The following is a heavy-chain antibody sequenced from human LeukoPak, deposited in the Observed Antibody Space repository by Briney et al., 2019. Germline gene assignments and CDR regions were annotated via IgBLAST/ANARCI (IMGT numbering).Heavy chain of an antibody. D-gene: IGHD3-22*01. CDR2: INSDGSST. J-gene: IGHJ3*01. CDR3: ASDRSSYYYDSRSYGGSDAFDF. V-gene: IGHV3-74*01. CDR1: GFTFSSYW. Sequence: GGSLRLSCAASGFTFSSYWMHWARQAPGKGLVWVSRINSDGSSTFYADSVKGRFTISRDNSKNTLYLQMDSLRAEDTAVYYCASDRSSYYYDSRSYGGSDAFDFWGQGTMVTVSS.